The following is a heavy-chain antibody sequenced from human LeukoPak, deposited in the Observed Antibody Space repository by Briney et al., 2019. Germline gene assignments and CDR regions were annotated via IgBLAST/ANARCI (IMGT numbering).Heavy chain of an antibody. CDR1: GFTFRSYE. D-gene: IGHD2-21*02. V-gene: IGHV3-48*03. CDR3: ARDRSKVTAYDDALDF. CDR2: ISDIGTTQ. J-gene: IGHJ3*01. Sequence: PGGSLRLSCAASGFTFRSYELNWVRQAPGKGLEWVSYISDIGTTQHYADSVKGRFIISRDNAKNSLYLQMNSLTAEDTAVYYWARDRSKVTAYDDALDFWGQGTMVIVSS.